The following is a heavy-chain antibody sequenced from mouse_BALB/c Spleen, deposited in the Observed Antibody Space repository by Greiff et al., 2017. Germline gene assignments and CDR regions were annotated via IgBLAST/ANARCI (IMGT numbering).Heavy chain of an antibody. V-gene: IGHV3-8*02. CDR1: GDSITSGY. D-gene: IGHD4-1*02. CDR2: ISYSGST. J-gene: IGHJ1*01. Sequence: EVKLQESGPSLVKPSQTLSLTCSVTGDSITSGYWNWIRKFPGNKLEYMGYISYSGSTYYNPSLKSRISITRDTSKNQYYLQLNSVTTEDTATYYCARWDSQLGWYFDVWGAGTTVTVSS. CDR3: ARWDSQLGWYFDV.